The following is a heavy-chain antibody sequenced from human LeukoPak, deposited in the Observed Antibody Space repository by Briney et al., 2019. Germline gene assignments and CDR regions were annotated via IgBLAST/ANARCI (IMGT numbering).Heavy chain of an antibody. CDR1: GFTFSSYG. Sequence: GGTLRLSCAASGFTFSSYGMSWVRQAPGKGLEWVSAVSGSGGSTYYADSVKGRFTISRDNAKNSLYLQMNSLRAEDTAVYYCAREGRGYGDPIDYWGQGTLVTVSS. V-gene: IGHV3-23*01. J-gene: IGHJ4*02. D-gene: IGHD4-17*01. CDR2: VSGSGGST. CDR3: AREGRGYGDPIDY.